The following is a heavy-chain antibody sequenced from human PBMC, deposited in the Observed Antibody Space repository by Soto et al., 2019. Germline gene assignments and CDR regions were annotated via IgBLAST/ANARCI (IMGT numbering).Heavy chain of an antibody. Sequence: RGESLKISCKGSGYSFTSYWIGWVRQMPGKGLEWMGIIYPGDSDTRYSPSFQGQVTISADKSISTAYLQWSSLKASDTAMYYCARERSSSGWYVYFDYWGQGTLVTVSS. CDR3: ARERSSSGWYVYFDY. CDR1: GYSFTSYW. J-gene: IGHJ4*02. CDR2: IYPGDSDT. D-gene: IGHD6-19*01. V-gene: IGHV5-51*01.